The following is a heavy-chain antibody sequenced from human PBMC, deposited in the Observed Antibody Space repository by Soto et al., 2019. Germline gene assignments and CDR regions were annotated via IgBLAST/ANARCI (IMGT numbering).Heavy chain of an antibody. V-gene: IGHV4-59*01. Sequence: QVQLQESGPGLVKPSETLSLTCTVSGGAISTYYWSWIRQPPGKGLEWIGYIHYSGSSNYNPSLKSRVTISVATSKNQFSLKLPSVTAADTAVYYCARGKLVGPWGQGTLVIVSS. CDR3: ARGKLVGP. CDR2: IHYSGSS. D-gene: IGHD1-26*01. CDR1: GGAISTYY. J-gene: IGHJ5*02.